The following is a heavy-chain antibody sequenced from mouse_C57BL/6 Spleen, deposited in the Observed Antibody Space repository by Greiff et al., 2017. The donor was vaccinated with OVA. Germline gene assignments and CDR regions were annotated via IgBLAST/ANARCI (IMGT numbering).Heavy chain of an antibody. Sequence: QVQLQQSGAELVRPGTSVKLSCKASGYTFTNYWMHWVKQRPGQGLEWIGVIAPSDSYINYNQKFKGRATLTVDTSSSTAYMHLSSLTSEDSAVYYFAHCGSRHYLLHCGQGTPLPVS. CDR2: IAPSDSYI. V-gene: IGHV1-59*01. CDR1: GYTFTNYW. CDR3: AHCGSRHYLLH. J-gene: IGHJ2*01. D-gene: IGHD1-1*01.